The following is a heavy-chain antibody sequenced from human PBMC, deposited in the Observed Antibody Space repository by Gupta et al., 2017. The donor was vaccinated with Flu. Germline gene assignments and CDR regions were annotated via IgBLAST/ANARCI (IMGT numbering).Heavy chain of an antibody. J-gene: IGHJ4*02. CDR1: A. V-gene: IGHV3-30*18. Sequence: AMHWVRQAPGKGLEGVAVIASDGGDKKYADSVKGRFTISRDNSKNTLYLQINSLRTEDTALYYCAKDQAAGPAAYYFDSWGQGTLVTVSS. CDR3: AKDQAAGPAAYYFDS. CDR2: IASDGGDK. D-gene: IGHD6-25*01.